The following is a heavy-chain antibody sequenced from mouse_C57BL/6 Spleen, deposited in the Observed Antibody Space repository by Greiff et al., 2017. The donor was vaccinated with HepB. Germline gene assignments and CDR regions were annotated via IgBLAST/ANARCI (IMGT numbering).Heavy chain of an antibody. V-gene: IGHV5-17*01. CDR1: GFTFSDYG. D-gene: IGHD2-3*01. CDR2: ISSGSSTI. J-gene: IGHJ4*01. CDR3: ARSYDGYCDAMGY. Sequence: EVKLVESGGGLVKPGGSLKLSCAASGFTFSDYGMHWVRQAPAKGLEWVAYISSGSSTIYYADTVKGRFTISRDNAKNTLFLQMTSLRSEDTAMYYCARSYDGYCDAMGYWGQGTSVTVSS.